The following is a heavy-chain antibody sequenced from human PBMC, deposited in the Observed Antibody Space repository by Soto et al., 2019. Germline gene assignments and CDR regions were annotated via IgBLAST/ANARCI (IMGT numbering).Heavy chain of an antibody. D-gene: IGHD6-13*01. CDR1: GFTVSSNY. V-gene: IGHV3-53*04. Sequence: GGSLRLSCAASGFTVSSNYMSWVRQAPGKGLEWVSVIYSGGSTYYADSVKGRFTISRHNSKNTLYLQMNDLRAEDTAVYYCARDPGYSSSWYGWFDPWGQGTLVTVSA. CDR3: ARDPGYSSSWYGWFDP. J-gene: IGHJ5*02. CDR2: IYSGGST.